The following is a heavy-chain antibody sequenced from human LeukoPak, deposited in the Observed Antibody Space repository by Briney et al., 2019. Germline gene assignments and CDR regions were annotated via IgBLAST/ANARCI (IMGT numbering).Heavy chain of an antibody. V-gene: IGHV1-2*02. J-gene: IGHJ2*01. CDR3: VRERTTVATWLYL. Sequence: ASVKVSCKASGYTFTGYLMHWVRQAPGQGLEWMGWISPYSGYTKYAQKFQGRVTMTRDTSISTAYMEVSRLRSDDTAVYYCVRERTTVATWLYLWGRGTLVTVSS. D-gene: IGHD4-17*01. CDR1: GYTFTGYL. CDR2: ISPYSGYT.